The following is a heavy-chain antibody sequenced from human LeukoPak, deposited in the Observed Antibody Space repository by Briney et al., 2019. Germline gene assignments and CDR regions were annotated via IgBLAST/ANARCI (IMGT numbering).Heavy chain of an antibody. J-gene: IGHJ4*02. Sequence: ASVKVSCKASGYTFTSYYMHWVRQAPGQGLEWMGIINPSGGSTSYAQKFQGRVTMTRDMSTSTVYMELSSLRSEDTAVYYCARSREMGTIKSGGGFDYWGQGTLVTVSS. CDR2: INPSGGST. D-gene: IGHD5-24*01. CDR1: GYTFTSYY. V-gene: IGHV1-46*01. CDR3: ARSREMGTIKSGGGFDY.